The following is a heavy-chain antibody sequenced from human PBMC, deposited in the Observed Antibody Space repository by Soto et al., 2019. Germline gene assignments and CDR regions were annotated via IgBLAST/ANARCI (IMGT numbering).Heavy chain of an antibody. CDR1: GGSISSGDYY. Sequence: SETLSLTCTVSGGSISSGDYYWSWIRQPPGKGLEWIGYIYYSGSTYYNPSLKSRVTISVDTSKNQFSLKLSSVTAADTAVYYCARDASFGVGRKYYYFDYWGQGTLVNVSS. CDR3: ARDASFGVGRKYYYFDY. D-gene: IGHD3-3*01. CDR2: IYYSGST. V-gene: IGHV4-30-4*01. J-gene: IGHJ4*02.